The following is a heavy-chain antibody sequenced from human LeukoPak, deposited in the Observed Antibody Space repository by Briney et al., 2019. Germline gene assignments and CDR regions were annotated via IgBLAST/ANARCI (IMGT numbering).Heavy chain of an antibody. J-gene: IGHJ4*02. Sequence: PGGSLRLSCAASGFTFSSYAIQWVRQAPGKGLEWVSSISSSGSYIYYADSVKGRFTISRDNAKNSLDLQMNSLRAEDTAVYYCARHVGFTQGDTYYVDYWGQGTLVTVSS. V-gene: IGHV3-21*04. D-gene: IGHD2-15*01. CDR1: GFTFSSYA. CDR3: ARHVGFTQGDTYYVDY. CDR2: ISSSGSYI.